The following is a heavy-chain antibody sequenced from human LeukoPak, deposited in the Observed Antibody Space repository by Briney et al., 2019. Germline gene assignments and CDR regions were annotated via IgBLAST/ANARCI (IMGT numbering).Heavy chain of an antibody. J-gene: IGHJ4*02. CDR3: AKDVKKQLWSYFDY. V-gene: IGHV3-30*02. D-gene: IGHD6-6*01. CDR2: IRYDGSNK. CDR1: GFTFSSYG. Sequence: TGGSLRLSCAASGFTFSSYGMHWVRQAPGKGLEWVAFIRYDGSNKYYADSVKGRFTISRDNSKNTLYLQMNSLRAEDTAVYYCAKDVKKQLWSYFDYWGRGTLVTVSS.